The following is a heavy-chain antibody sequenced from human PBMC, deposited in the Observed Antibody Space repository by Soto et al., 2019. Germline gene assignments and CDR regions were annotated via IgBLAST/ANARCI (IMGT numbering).Heavy chain of an antibody. J-gene: IGHJ4*02. CDR2: ISAYNGNT. CDR1: GYTFTSYG. Sequence: GASVKVSCKASGYTFTSYGISWVRQAPGQGLERMGWISAYNGNTNYAQNLQARVTMTTDTSTSTAYTELRTLSSDDTAAYYCAGEYYYGAGLTCWGQGTLVTVSS. D-gene: IGHD3-10*01. CDR3: AGEYYYGAGLTC. V-gene: IGHV1-18*01.